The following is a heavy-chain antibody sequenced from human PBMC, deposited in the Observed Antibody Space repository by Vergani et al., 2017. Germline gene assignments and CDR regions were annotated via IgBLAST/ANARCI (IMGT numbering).Heavy chain of an antibody. V-gene: IGHV3-15*01. J-gene: IGHJ3*02. CDR3: TSPERHNELWSGYYTGDGFDI. D-gene: IGHD3-3*01. Sequence: EVQLVESGGGLVKPGGSLRLSCAASGFTFSNAWMSWVRQAPGKGLEWVGRIKSKTDGGTTDYAAPVKGRFTISRDDSKNTLYLQMNSLKTEDTAVYYWTSPERHNELWSGYYTGDGFDIWGQGTMVTVSS. CDR1: GFTFSNAW. CDR2: IKSKTDGGTT.